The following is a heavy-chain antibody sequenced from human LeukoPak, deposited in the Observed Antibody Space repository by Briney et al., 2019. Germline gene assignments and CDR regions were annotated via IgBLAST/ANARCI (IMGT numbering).Heavy chain of an antibody. CDR2: IGAAGAHT. D-gene: IGHD1-14*01. Sequence: GGXLRLSCAASGFRFSYHDMHWVRQAPGKGLEFVSSIGAAGAHTFYADSVKGRFTISRDNFQSTMYLQMDGLRPEDSAVYYCARELGGTKTGGFDIWGQGTVVTVSS. V-gene: IGHV3-64*02. CDR3: ARELGGTKTGGFDI. J-gene: IGHJ3*02. CDR1: GFRFSYHD.